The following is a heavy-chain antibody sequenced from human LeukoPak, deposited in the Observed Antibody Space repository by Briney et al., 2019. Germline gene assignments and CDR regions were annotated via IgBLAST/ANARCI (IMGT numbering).Heavy chain of an antibody. CDR1: GGTFSSHA. V-gene: IGHV1-69*06. D-gene: IGHD3-9*01. Sequence: GASVKVSCKASGGTFSSHAISWVRQAPGQGLEWMGGIIPIFGTANYAQKFQGRVTITADKSTSTAYMELSSLRSEDTAVYYCANSGYDILTGYSENPDAFDIWGQGTMVTVSS. J-gene: IGHJ3*02. CDR3: ANSGYDILTGYSENPDAFDI. CDR2: IIPIFGTA.